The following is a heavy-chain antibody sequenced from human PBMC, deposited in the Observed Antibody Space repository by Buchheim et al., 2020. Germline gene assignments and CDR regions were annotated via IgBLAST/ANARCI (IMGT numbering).Heavy chain of an antibody. D-gene: IGHD7-27*01. CDR1: GGSISSSSYS. Sequence: QLQLQESGPGLVNPSGTLSLTCSVSGGSISSSSYSWGWIRQPPGKGLEWIGSIYYSGSAFYNPALESRVTILVERSKSQFSLHLNSVTAADTAMYYCASNWGLYYFDYWGQGTL. J-gene: IGHJ4*02. CDR3: ASNWGLYYFDY. V-gene: IGHV4-39*07. CDR2: IYYSGSA.